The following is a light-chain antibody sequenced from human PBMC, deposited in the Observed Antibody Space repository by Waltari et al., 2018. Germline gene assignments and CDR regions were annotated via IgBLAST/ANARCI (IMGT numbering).Light chain of an antibody. V-gene: IGLV2-8*01. Sequence: SWYKQDPGKAPKLIIYDVNKRPSGVPGRFSGSKSGNTASLIVSGLQADDEAYYYCSSYAGDNILIFGGGTKLTV. CDR2: DVN. CDR3: SSYAGDNILI. J-gene: IGLJ2*01.